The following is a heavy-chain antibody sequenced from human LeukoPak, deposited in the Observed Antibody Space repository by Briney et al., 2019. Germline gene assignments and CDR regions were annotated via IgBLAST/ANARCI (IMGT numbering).Heavy chain of an antibody. Sequence: ASVKVSCKASGYAFTSYGISWVRQAPGQGLEWMGWISAYNGNTNYAQKLQGRVTMTTDTSTSTAYMELRSLRSDDTAVYYCARDRPRPYYYYGMDVWGKGTTVTVSS. CDR2: ISAYNGNT. CDR1: GYAFTSYG. CDR3: ARDRPRPYYYYGMDV. J-gene: IGHJ6*04. V-gene: IGHV1-18*04.